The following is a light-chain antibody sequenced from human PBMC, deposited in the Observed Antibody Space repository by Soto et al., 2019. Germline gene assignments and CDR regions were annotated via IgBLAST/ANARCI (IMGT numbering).Light chain of an antibody. CDR3: CSSADSRIFV. J-gene: IGLJ3*02. CDR2: EVD. V-gene: IGLV2-23*02. CDR1: STDVGAYNL. Sequence: SAVTQPASVSGSPGQSISISCTGTSTDVGAYNLVSWYQQYPGKAPTLLLFEVDRRPSGVSSRFSGSKSGNTASLTISGLRAEDEAAYHCCSSADSRIFVFGGGTKSTVL.